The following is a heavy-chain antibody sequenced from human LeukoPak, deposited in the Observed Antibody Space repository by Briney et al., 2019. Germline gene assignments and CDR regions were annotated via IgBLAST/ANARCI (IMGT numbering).Heavy chain of an antibody. V-gene: IGHV1-8*03. Sequence: ASVKVSCKASGYTFSSYDINWVRQATGQGLEWMGWVNPNSGDRGYAQKFQGRVTITRNTSISTAYMELSSLRSEDTAVYYCARDNSVRDEAWWFNPWGQGTLVTVSS. CDR1: GYTFSSYD. CDR2: VNPNSGDR. J-gene: IGHJ5*02. D-gene: IGHD5-24*01. CDR3: ARDNSVRDEAWWFNP.